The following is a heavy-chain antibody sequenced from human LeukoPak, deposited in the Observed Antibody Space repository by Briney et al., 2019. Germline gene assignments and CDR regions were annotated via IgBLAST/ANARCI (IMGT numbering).Heavy chain of an antibody. CDR2: IKNAGIDT. CDR1: GFMFSNYY. V-gene: IGHV3-74*01. Sequence: GGSLRLSCVGSGFMFSNYYMYWVRQAPGKGLVWVSRIKNAGIDTIYADSVKGRFTVSRDNAKNTVYLQMSSLRAEDTAVYYCARGGYGHNMDVWGEGTTVTVSS. CDR3: ARGGYGHNMDV. D-gene: IGHD3-10*01. J-gene: IGHJ6*03.